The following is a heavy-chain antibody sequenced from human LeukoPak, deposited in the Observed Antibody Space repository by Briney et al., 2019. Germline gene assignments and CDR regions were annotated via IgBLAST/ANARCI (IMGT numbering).Heavy chain of an antibody. V-gene: IGHV1-2*02. CDR2: INPNSGGT. CDR3: ARYFSEKNTFDM. J-gene: IGHJ3*02. CDR1: GYTFTGYY. Sequence: GASVKVSCKASGYTFTGYYMHWVRQAPGQGLEWMGWINPNSGGTNYAQKFQGRVTMTRDTSTSTVYMELSRLRSDDTAVFFCARYFSEKNTFDMWGQGTVVTVSS. D-gene: IGHD2/OR15-2a*01.